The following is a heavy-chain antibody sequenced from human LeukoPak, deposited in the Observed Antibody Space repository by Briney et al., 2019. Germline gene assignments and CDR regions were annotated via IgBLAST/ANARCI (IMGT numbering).Heavy chain of an antibody. J-gene: IGHJ6*02. V-gene: IGHV3-23*01. CDR1: GFTFSSYA. Sequence: GGSLRLSCPASGFTFSSYARSWVGKAPGKGLEWFSAFSGSGGSTYYADSVKGRFTISRDSSKNALYLQMNSLRAEDTAVYYCAKEGAGDSDYYGMDVWGQGTTVTVSS. D-gene: IGHD4-17*01. CDR3: AKEGAGDSDYYGMDV. CDR2: FSGSGGST.